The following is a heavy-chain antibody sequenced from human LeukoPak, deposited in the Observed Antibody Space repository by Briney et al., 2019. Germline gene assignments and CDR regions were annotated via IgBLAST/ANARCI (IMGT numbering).Heavy chain of an antibody. CDR3: ARGPSLGAFDI. J-gene: IGHJ3*02. CDR2: INHSGFT. CDR1: GGSFSGYY. Sequence: SETLSLTCGVYGGSFSGYYWSLIRQPPGKGLEWIGEINHSGFTNYNPSLESRVTISLDTSKNQFSLKLTSMTAADTAVYFCARGPSLGAFDIWGQGTMVTVSS. V-gene: IGHV4-34*01.